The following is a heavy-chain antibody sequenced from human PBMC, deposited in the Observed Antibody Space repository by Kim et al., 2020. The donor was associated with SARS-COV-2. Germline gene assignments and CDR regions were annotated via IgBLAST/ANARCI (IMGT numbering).Heavy chain of an antibody. CDR2: RGRT. Sequence: RGRTTITRSLKSRVTISVDTSKNQFSLKLSSVTAADTAVYYCARGKGDYWGQGTLVTVSS. J-gene: IGHJ4*02. CDR3: ARGKGDY. V-gene: IGHV4-34*01.